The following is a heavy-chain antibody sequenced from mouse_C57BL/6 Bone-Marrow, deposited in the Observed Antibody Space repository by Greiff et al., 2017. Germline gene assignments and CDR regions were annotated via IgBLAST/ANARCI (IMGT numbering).Heavy chain of an antibody. J-gene: IGHJ2*01. Sequence: QVQLKQSGAELARPGASVKLSCKASGYTFTSYGISWVKQRTGQGLEWIGEIYPRSGNTYYNEKFKGKATLTADKSSSTAYMELRSLTSEDSAVYFCARWDWEYYFDYWGQGTTLTVSS. CDR3: ARWDWEYYFDY. CDR1: GYTFTSYG. V-gene: IGHV1-81*01. D-gene: IGHD4-1*01. CDR2: IYPRSGNT.